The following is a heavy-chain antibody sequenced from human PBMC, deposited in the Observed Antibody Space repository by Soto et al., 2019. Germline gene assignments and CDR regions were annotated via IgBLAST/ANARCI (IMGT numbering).Heavy chain of an antibody. Sequence: EVQLVESGGGLVKPGGSLRLSCAASGFTFSSYSMNWVRQAPGKGLEWVSSISSSTTYIYYADSVKGRFTISRDKAKNSLYLQMNSLRAEETAVYYCARVPADYWGQGTLVTVSS. CDR2: ISSSTTYI. CDR1: GFTFSSYS. J-gene: IGHJ4*02. CDR3: ARVPADY. V-gene: IGHV3-21*01.